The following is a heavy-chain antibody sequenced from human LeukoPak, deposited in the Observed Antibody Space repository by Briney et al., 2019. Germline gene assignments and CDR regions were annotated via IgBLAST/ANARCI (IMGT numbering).Heavy chain of an antibody. J-gene: IGHJ6*02. D-gene: IGHD2-2*01. CDR3: ARVPDGYYYGMDV. CDR1: GVSIRSIYSY. V-gene: IGHV4-39*07. CDR2: IYDSGST. Sequence: PSDILSLTCTVSGVSIRSIYSYWGWIRQPPGKGLEWIGSIYDSGSTYYNPSLKSRVTISVDKSKNQFSLKLSSVTAADTAVYYCARVPDGYYYGMDVWGQGTTVTVSS.